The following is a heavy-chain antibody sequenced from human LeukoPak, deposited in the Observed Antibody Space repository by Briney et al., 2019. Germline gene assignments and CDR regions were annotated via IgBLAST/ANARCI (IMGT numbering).Heavy chain of an antibody. J-gene: IGHJ4*02. V-gene: IGHV5-51*01. CDR1: GSSFTTHW. Sequence: GGSLQISGKGSGSSFTTHWIGGGRQRPGKGLEWRGIIYPGDADTRYSPSFQGQVTISAAKSISTAYLQWSSLKASDTAMYYCARRDLATRLSPFDYWGQGTLVTVSS. D-gene: IGHD5-12*01. CDR2: IYPGDADT. CDR3: ARRDLATRLSPFDY.